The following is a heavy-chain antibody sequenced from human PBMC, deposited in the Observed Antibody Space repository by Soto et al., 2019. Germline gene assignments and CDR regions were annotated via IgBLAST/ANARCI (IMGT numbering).Heavy chain of an antibody. CDR1: GFTFINYA. D-gene: IGHD6-19*01. J-gene: IGHJ4*02. V-gene: IGHV3-23*01. Sequence: LRLSCAASGFTFINYAMTWVRQAPGEGLEWVSTISGNGANTHYADSVKGRFSISRDNSKNTLYIQMNSLRADDTAVYYCAKDYGSSRYFFDYWGQGALVTVSS. CDR2: ISGNGANT. CDR3: AKDYGSSRYFFDY.